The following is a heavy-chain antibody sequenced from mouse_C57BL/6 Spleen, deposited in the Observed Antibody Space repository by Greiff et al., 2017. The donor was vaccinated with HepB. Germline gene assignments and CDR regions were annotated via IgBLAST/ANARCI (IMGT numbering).Heavy chain of an antibody. CDR3: ARKGVYGLFDY. V-gene: IGHV1-69*01. D-gene: IGHD1-1*02. CDR1: GYTFTSYW. Sequence: VQLQQSGAELVMPGASVKLSCKASGYTFTSYWMHWVKQRPGQGLEWIGEIDPSDSYTNYNQKFKGKSTLTVDKSSSTAYMQLSSLTSEDSAVYYCARKGVYGLFDYWGQGTTLTVSS. CDR2: IDPSDSYT. J-gene: IGHJ2*01.